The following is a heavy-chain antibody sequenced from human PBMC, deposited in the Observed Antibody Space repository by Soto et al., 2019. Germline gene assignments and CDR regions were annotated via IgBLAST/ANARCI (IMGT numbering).Heavy chain of an antibody. CDR3: AHTTGDILTGDYGMDV. CDR1: GFSLTTSGVG. D-gene: IGHD3-9*01. CDR2: IYWDDDK. V-gene: IGHV2-5*02. J-gene: IGHJ6*02. Sequence: QITLKESGPTLVKPTQTLTLTCTFSGFSLTTSGVGVGWIRQPPGKALEWLALIYWDDDKRYSPSLKSRLTITTETSKHQVVLTMPNMGPVVKATYYCAHTTGDILTGDYGMDVWCQVTMVTVAS.